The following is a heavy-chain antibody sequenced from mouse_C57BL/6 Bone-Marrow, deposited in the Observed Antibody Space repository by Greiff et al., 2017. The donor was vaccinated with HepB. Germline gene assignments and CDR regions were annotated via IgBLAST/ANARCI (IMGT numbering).Heavy chain of an antibody. D-gene: IGHD1-1*01. J-gene: IGHJ2*01. V-gene: IGHV1-81*01. CDR2: IYPRSGNT. CDR1: GYTFTSYG. Sequence: VKLQESGAELARPGASVKLSCKASGYTFTSYGISWVKQRTGQGLEWIGEIYPRSGNTYYNEKFKGKATLTAVKSSSTAYMELRSLTSEDSAVYFCARRDGSSYYFDYWGQGTTLTVSS. CDR3: ARRDGSSYYFDY.